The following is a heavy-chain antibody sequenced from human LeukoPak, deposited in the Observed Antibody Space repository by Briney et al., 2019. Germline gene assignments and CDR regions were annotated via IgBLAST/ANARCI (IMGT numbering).Heavy chain of an antibody. J-gene: IGHJ3*02. CDR3: ARARSGSSYDAFDT. V-gene: IGHV1-69*05. Sequence: SVNVSCKACGGIFSSYDISWVGPAAGQGLDWVGGIIPIFGTENSAKKFQGRVTITTDESTSTAYMELSSLRSEDTAVYYCARARSGSSYDAFDTWGQGTMVTVSS. D-gene: IGHD1-26*01. CDR1: GGIFSSYD. CDR2: IIPIFGTE.